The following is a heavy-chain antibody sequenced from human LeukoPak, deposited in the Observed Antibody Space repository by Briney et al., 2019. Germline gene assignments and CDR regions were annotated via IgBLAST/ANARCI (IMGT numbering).Heavy chain of an antibody. CDR1: GYTFTGYY. J-gene: IGHJ4*02. CDR3: ARDRPLDADDYYGFYYFDY. CDR2: INPNSGGT. Sequence: ASVKVSCKASGYTFTGYYLHWVRQAPGQGLEWMGWINPNSGGTNHAQKFQGRVTMTRDTSISTAYMELSRLRSDDTAVYYCARDRPLDADDYYGFYYFDYWGQGTLVTVSS. V-gene: IGHV1-2*02. D-gene: IGHD3-10*01.